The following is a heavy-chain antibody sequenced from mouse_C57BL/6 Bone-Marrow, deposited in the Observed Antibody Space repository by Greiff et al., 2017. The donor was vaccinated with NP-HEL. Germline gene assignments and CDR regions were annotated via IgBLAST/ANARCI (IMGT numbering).Heavy chain of an antibody. CDR1: GFTFSSYA. CDR2: ISDGGSYT. J-gene: IGHJ3*01. CDR3: ARDSNYPFAY. V-gene: IGHV5-4*01. D-gene: IGHD2-5*01. Sequence: EVKLMESGGGLVKPGGSLKLSCAASGFTFSSYAMSWVRQTPEKRLEWVATISDGGSYTYYPDHVKGRFTISRDNAKNNLYLQMSHLKSEDTAMYYCARDSNYPFAYWGQGTLVTVSA.